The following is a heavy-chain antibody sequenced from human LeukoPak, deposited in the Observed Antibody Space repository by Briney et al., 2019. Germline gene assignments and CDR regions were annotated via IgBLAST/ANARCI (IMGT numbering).Heavy chain of an antibody. D-gene: IGHD3-22*01. CDR2: ISGSGGST. Sequence: SGGSLRLSCAASGFTFSSHWMHWVRQAPGKGLEWVSAISGSGGSTYYADSVKGRFTISRDNSKNTLYLQMNSLRAEDTAVYYCAKDRQYYYDSSFDYWGQGTLVTVSS. CDR1: GFTFSSHW. J-gene: IGHJ4*02. CDR3: AKDRQYYYDSSFDY. V-gene: IGHV3-23*01.